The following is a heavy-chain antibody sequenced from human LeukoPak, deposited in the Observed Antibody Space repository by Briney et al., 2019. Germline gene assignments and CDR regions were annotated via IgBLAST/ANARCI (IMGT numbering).Heavy chain of an antibody. CDR2: IYIDGIT. J-gene: IGHJ6*02. CDR3: ARLFTRAWEYRYGMDV. D-gene: IGHD1-26*01. CDR1: GGSIRTDGSY. V-gene: IGHV4-39*02. Sequence: SETLSLTCTVSGGSIRTDGSYWAWIRQPPGKGLEWIGSIYIDGITHYNSSLQSRVTLSIVTSKNHFSLRLTSVTAADTAVFYCARLFTRAWEYRYGMDVWGQGTAVTVSS.